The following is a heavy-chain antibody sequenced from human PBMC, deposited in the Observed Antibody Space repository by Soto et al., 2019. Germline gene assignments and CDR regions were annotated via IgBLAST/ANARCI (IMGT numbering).Heavy chain of an antibody. CDR3: AKGPYGSGSYYNDAFDI. CDR2: ISWNSGSI. J-gene: IGHJ3*02. CDR1: GFTFDDYA. D-gene: IGHD3-10*01. V-gene: IGHV3-9*01. Sequence: PGGSLRLSCAASGFTFDDYAMHWVRQAPGKGLEWVSGISWNSGSIGYADSVKGRFTISRDNAKNSLYPQMNSLRAEDTALYYCAKGPYGSGSYYNDAFDIWGQGTMVTVSS.